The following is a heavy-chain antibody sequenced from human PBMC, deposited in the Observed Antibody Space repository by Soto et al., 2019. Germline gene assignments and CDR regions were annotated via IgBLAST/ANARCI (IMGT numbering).Heavy chain of an antibody. Sequence: ETLSLTCAVSGGSISSSNWWSWVRQPPGKGLEWIGEIYHSGSTNYNPSLKSRVTISVDKSKNQFSLKLSSVTAADTAVYYCASRTPFGVVIRYFDYWGQGTLVTVSS. CDR1: GGSISSSNW. V-gene: IGHV4-4*02. D-gene: IGHD3-3*01. CDR3: ASRTPFGVVIRYFDY. J-gene: IGHJ4*02. CDR2: IYHSGST.